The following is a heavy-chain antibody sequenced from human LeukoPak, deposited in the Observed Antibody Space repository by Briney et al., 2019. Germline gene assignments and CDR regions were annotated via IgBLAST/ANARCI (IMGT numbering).Heavy chain of an antibody. Sequence: PGGSLRLSCAASGFTFSSYGMHWVRQAPGKGLEWVAVISYDGSNKYYADSVKGRFTISRDNSKNTLYLQMNSLRAEDTAVYYCAEDYYGSGSYFDYWGQGTLVTVSS. D-gene: IGHD3-10*01. V-gene: IGHV3-30*18. CDR2: ISYDGSNK. CDR3: AEDYYGSGSYFDY. CDR1: GFTFSSYG. J-gene: IGHJ4*02.